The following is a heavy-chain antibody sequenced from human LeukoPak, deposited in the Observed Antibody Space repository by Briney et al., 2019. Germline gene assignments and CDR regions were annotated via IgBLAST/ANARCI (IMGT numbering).Heavy chain of an antibody. Sequence: GGSLRLSCAASGFTFSSYAMSWVRQAPGKGLEWVSTISVSGGSTYYADSVKGRFTISRDNSKNTLYLQMNSLRVEDTAVYYCAKDNSKYRVGAEFDYWGQGTLVTVSS. D-gene: IGHD1-26*01. CDR3: AKDNSKYRVGAEFDY. V-gene: IGHV3-23*01. CDR2: ISVSGGST. CDR1: GFTFSSYA. J-gene: IGHJ4*02.